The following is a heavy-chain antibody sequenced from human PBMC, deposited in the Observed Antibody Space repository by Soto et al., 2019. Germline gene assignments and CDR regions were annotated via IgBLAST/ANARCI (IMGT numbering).Heavy chain of an antibody. CDR2: IYKSATT. J-gene: IGHJ5*01. CDR3: ARGRYCLTGRCFPNWFDS. Sequence: TLSLTCSVSGDSISTVDYFWAWIRQPPGQALEYIGYIYKSATTYYNPSFGSRVAISLDTSKSQFSLNVTSVTAADTAVYFCARGRYCLTGRCFPNWFDSWGQGTLVTVSS. D-gene: IGHD2-15*01. V-gene: IGHV4-30-4*01. CDR1: GDSISTVDYF.